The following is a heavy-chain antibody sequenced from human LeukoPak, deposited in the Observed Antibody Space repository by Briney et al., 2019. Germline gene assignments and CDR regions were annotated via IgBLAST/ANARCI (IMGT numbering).Heavy chain of an antibody. V-gene: IGHV3-23*01. J-gene: IGHJ4*02. CDR1: GFTFSSYA. Sequence: GGSLRLSCAASGFTFSSYAMSWVRQAPGKGLEWVSAISGSGGSTYYADSVKGRFTISRDNSKNTLYLQMNSLRAEDTAVCYCAKDQYDSGLFDYWGQGTLVTVSS. D-gene: IGHD3-22*01. CDR3: AKDQYDSGLFDY. CDR2: ISGSGGST.